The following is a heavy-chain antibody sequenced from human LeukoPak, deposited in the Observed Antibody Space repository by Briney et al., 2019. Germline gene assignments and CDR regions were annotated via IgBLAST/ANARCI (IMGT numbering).Heavy chain of an antibody. CDR1: GFTFSSYA. CDR2: SSGSRGST. D-gene: IGHD3-9*01. CDR3: AKTDSANFDWLLYFDY. J-gene: IGHJ4*02. Sequence: SLILSCAATGFTFSSYAMSWVRQSPGKRLQSVSASSGSRGSTYYADPVKGRFTISRDNSKNTLYLQMNSLRAEDTAVYYCAKTDSANFDWLLYFDYWGQATLVTVSS. V-gene: IGHV3-23*01.